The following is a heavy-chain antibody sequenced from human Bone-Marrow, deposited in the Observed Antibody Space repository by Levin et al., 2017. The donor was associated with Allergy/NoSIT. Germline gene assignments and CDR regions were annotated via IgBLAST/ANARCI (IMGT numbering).Heavy chain of an antibody. CDR3: AKDTRGNYDSLTGFDY. V-gene: IGHV3-9*01. D-gene: IGHD3-9*01. Sequence: SLKISCAASGFIFNDYAMHWVRQTPGKGLEWVASINWNSGSVDYADPVKGRFTVSRDNAKNSLYLQIFSLRREDTAFYYCAKDTRGNYDSLTGFDYWGQGTLVTVSS. CDR1: GFIFNDYA. J-gene: IGHJ4*02. CDR2: INWNSGSV.